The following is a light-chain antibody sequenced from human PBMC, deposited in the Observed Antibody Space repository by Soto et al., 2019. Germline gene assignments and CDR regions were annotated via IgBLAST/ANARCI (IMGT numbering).Light chain of an antibody. Sequence: ETVLTQSPGTLSLSPGERATLSCRASQGVSSSYLAWYQQKPGQPPRLLIYGASSRATGIPDRFSGSGSVTDFTLTITRLEPEDFAVYYCQHYRTSFGGGTKVEIK. CDR2: GAS. V-gene: IGKV3-20*01. J-gene: IGKJ4*01. CDR3: QHYRTS. CDR1: QGVSSSY.